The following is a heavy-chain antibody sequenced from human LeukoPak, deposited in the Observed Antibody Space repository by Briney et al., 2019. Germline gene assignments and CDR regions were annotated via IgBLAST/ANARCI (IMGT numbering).Heavy chain of an antibody. V-gene: IGHV1-8*01. Sequence: ASVKVSCKASGYTFSSYDINWVRQATGQGLEWMGWMNPNSGDTGYAQKFQGRVTMTRDTSISTAYMELSSLRSEDTAVYCCARGGDYYDTSTFSAAINYWGQGTLVTVSS. CDR1: GYTFSSYD. D-gene: IGHD3-22*01. CDR2: MNPNSGDT. CDR3: ARGGDYYDTSTFSAAINY. J-gene: IGHJ4*02.